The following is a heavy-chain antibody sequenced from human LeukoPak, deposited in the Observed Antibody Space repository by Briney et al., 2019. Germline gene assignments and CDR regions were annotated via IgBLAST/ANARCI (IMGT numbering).Heavy chain of an antibody. J-gene: IGHJ4*02. Sequence: PSGTLSLTCAVSGGSISSSNWWTWVRQPPGKGLEWIGEIYHSGSTNYNPSLKSRVTISVDTPKNQFSLKLSSVTAADTAVYYCARSHSGIAAAGLDYWGQGTLVTVSS. D-gene: IGHD6-13*01. CDR3: ARSHSGIAAAGLDY. CDR2: IYHSGST. CDR1: GGSISSSNW. V-gene: IGHV4-4*02.